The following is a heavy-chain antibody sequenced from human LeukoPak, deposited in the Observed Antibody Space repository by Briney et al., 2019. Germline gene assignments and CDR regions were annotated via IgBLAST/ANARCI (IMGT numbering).Heavy chain of an antibody. CDR3: ARAAQPCTNGVCYTSYRMGY. D-gene: IGHD2-8*01. J-gene: IGHJ4*02. CDR2: INPNGGST. Sequence: ASVKVSCKASGYTFTSYYMHWVRQAPGQGLEWMGIINPNGGSTSYAQKFQGRVTMTRDTSTSTVYMELSSLRSEDTAVYYCARAAQPCTNGVCYTSYRMGYWGQGTLVTVSS. V-gene: IGHV1-46*01. CDR1: GYTFTSYY.